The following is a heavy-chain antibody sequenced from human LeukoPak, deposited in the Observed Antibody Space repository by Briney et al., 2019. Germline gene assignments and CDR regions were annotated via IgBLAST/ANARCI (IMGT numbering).Heavy chain of an antibody. CDR2: INHSGST. D-gene: IGHD2-21*02. V-gene: IGHV4-34*01. CDR1: GGSFSGYY. Sequence: SETLSLTCAVYGGSFSGYYWSWIRQPPGKGLEWIGEINHSGSTNYNPPLKSRVTISVDTSKNQFSLKLSSVTAADTAVYYCARGRRVTHFDYWGQGTLVTVSS. CDR3: ARGRRVTHFDY. J-gene: IGHJ4*02.